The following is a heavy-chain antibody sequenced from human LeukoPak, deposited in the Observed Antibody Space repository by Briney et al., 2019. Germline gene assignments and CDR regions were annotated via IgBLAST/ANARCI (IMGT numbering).Heavy chain of an antibody. Sequence: SETLSLTCTVSGGSISSSSYYWGWIRQPPGKGLEWIGSIYYSGSTYYNPSLKSRVTISVDTSKNQFSLKLSSVTAADTAVYYCARAEGHGSGSYRPWGQGTLVTVSS. CDR1: GGSISSSSYY. J-gene: IGHJ5*02. V-gene: IGHV4-39*07. D-gene: IGHD3-10*01. CDR3: ARAEGHGSGSYRP. CDR2: IYYSGST.